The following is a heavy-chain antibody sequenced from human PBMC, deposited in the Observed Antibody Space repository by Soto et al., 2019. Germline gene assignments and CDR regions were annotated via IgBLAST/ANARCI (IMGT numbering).Heavy chain of an antibody. Sequence: SVKVSCKASGGTFSSYAISWVRQAPGQGLEWMGGIIPIFGTANYAQKFQGRVTITADESTSTAYMELSSLRSEDTAVYYCARDRYYDSSGYYPPFDYWGQGTLVTVSS. V-gene: IGHV1-69*13. CDR3: ARDRYYDSSGYYPPFDY. D-gene: IGHD3-22*01. CDR1: GGTFSSYA. CDR2: IIPIFGTA. J-gene: IGHJ4*02.